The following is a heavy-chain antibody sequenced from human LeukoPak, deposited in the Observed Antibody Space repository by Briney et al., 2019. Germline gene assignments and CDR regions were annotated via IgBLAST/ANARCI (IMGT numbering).Heavy chain of an antibody. CDR2: ISTYNGNT. Sequence: EASVKVSCKASGHTFTNYDINWVRQAPGQGLEWMGWISTYNGNTNYAQKLQGRVTMTTDTSTSTVYMELRSLRSDDTAVYYCAKIAYGANFFDYWGQGTLVTVSS. CDR1: GHTFTNYD. CDR3: AKIAYGANFFDY. V-gene: IGHV1-18*01. D-gene: IGHD4/OR15-4a*01. J-gene: IGHJ4*02.